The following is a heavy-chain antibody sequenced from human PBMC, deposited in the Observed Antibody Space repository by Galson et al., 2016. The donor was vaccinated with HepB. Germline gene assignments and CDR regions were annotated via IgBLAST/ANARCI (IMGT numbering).Heavy chain of an antibody. CDR3: ARAGFKGFSNGMDV. J-gene: IGHJ6*02. CDR2: INTDGSRT. D-gene: IGHD2/OR15-2a*01. Sequence: SLRLSCAASGFTFSRYWMHWVRHAPGMGLVWVSRINTDGSRTTYADSVKGRVTISRDNAKTTLYLQMNSLRAEDTAVYYCARAGFKGFSNGMDVWGQGTTVTVSS. CDR1: GFTFSRYW. V-gene: IGHV3-74*01.